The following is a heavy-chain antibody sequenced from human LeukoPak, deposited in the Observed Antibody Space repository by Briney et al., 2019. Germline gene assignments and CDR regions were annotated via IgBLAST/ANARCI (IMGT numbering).Heavy chain of an antibody. Sequence: SETLSLTCTVSGGSISSSSYYWGWIRQPPGKGREWIGSIYYSGSTYYNPSLKSRVTISVDTSKNQFSLKLSSVTAADTAVYYCARQEARYSGYGNWFDPWGQGTLVTVSS. D-gene: IGHD5-12*01. V-gene: IGHV4-39*01. CDR2: IYYSGST. CDR1: GGSISSSSYY. CDR3: ARQEARYSGYGNWFDP. J-gene: IGHJ5*02.